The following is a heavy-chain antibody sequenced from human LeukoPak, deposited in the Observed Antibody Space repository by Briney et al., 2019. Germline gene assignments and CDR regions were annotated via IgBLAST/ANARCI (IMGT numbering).Heavy chain of an antibody. D-gene: IGHD3-3*01. CDR2: IYYSGST. Sequence: SDTLSLTCTVSGGSISSYYWSWIRQPPGKGLEWIGYIYYSGSTNYNPSLKSRVTISVDTSKNQFSLKLSSVTAADTAVYYCARHVGGYYYYGMDVWGQGTTVTVSS. CDR3: ARHVGGYYYYGMDV. J-gene: IGHJ6*02. CDR1: GGSISSYY. V-gene: IGHV4-59*08.